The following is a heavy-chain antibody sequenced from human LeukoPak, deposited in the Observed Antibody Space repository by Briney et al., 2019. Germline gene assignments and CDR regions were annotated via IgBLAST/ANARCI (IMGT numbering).Heavy chain of an antibody. V-gene: IGHV4-34*01. CDR1: GGSLTGYY. CDR3: ARASSEPVISGYMDI. D-gene: IGHD1-14*01. Sequence: PSETLSLTCVVYGGSLTGYYWSWIRQPPGQGLEWIGETNRSGSTRYNPSLKSRVAVLVGTSKNQFSLKLTSVTAADTAVYYCARASSEPVISGYMDIWGRGTTVTVS. CDR2: TNRSGST. J-gene: IGHJ6*03.